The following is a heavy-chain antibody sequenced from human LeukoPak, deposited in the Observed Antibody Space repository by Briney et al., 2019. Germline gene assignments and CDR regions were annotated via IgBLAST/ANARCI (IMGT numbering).Heavy chain of an antibody. Sequence: PGGSLRLSCAASGFTFSSYAMSWVRQAPGKGLEWVSAISGSGGSTYYADSVKCRFTISRDNSKNTLYLQMNSLRAEDTAVDYCARARRSGSYATYYFDYWGQGPLVTVSS. V-gene: IGHV3-23*01. CDR3: ARARRSGSYATYYFDY. J-gene: IGHJ4*02. CDR2: ISGSGGST. CDR1: GFTFSSYA. D-gene: IGHD1-26*01.